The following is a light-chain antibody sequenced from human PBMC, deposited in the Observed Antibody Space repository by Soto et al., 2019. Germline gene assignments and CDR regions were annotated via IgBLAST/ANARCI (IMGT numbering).Light chain of an antibody. CDR3: SSYTGSNIRYV. J-gene: IGLJ1*01. V-gene: IGLV2-14*01. CDR1: SNDVGGYNY. Sequence: QSVLTQPASVSGSPGQSITISCTGTSNDVGGYNYVSWYQHHPGKAPELMIYEVSDRPSGVSNRFSGSKSGNTASLTISGLQAEDEAYYYCSSYTGSNIRYVFGTGTKV. CDR2: EVS.